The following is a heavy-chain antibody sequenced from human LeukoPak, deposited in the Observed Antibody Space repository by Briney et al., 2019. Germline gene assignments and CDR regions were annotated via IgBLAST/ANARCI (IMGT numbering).Heavy chain of an antibody. J-gene: IGHJ6*02. CDR3: ATDRLWTTGRYGMDV. CDR2: ISAYNGNT. V-gene: IGHV1-18*01. CDR1: GYTFTSYG. Sequence: ASVKVSCKASGYTFTSYGISWVRQAPGQGLEWMGWISAYNGNTNYAQKLQGRVTMTTDTSTSTAYMELRSLRSEDTAVYYCATDRLWTTGRYGMDVWGQGTTVTVSS. D-gene: IGHD1-1*01.